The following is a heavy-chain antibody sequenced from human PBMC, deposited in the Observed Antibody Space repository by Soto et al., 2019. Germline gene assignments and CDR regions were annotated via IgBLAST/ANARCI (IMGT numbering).Heavy chain of an antibody. V-gene: IGHV4-4*07. J-gene: IGHJ4*02. CDR1: SDSVSSYY. CDR3: ARSGGSFNFDY. Sequence: SETLSLTCTVSSDSVSSYYWSWMRQPAGKGLEWRGRIYTSGSTNYNPSLKSRVTMSVDTSKRHFSLKLTSVTAADTAVYYCARSGGSFNFDYWGQGTLVTVSS. CDR2: IYTSGST. D-gene: IGHD2-15*01.